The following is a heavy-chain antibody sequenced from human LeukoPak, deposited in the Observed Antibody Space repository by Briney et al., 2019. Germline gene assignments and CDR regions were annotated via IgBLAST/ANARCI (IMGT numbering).Heavy chain of an antibody. CDR1: GGSISSSSYY. Sequence: PSETLSLTCTVSGGSISSSSYYWGWIRQPPGKGLEWIGSIYYSGSTYYNPSLKSRVTISVDTSKNQFSLKLSSVTAADTAVYYCARTQGDFDYWGQGTLVTVSS. CDR3: ARTQGDFDY. CDR2: IYYSGST. V-gene: IGHV4-39*07. J-gene: IGHJ4*02.